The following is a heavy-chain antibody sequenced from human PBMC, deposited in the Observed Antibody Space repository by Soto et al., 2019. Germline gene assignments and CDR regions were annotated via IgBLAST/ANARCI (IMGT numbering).Heavy chain of an antibody. CDR1: GGSISSGDYY. Sequence: SETLSLTCAVSGGSISSGDYYLSWIRPPPGKGLEWIGYIYYSGGTYYNPSLKSRVTISVDTSKNQFSLKLSSVTAADTAVYYCARLVQLLQGRWFDPWGQGTLVTVSS. J-gene: IGHJ5*02. V-gene: IGHV4-30-4*01. CDR3: ARLVQLLQGRWFDP. CDR2: IYYSGGT. D-gene: IGHD2-15*01.